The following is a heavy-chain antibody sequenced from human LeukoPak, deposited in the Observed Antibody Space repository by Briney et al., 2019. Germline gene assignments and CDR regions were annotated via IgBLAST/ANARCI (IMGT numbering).Heavy chain of an antibody. Sequence: GGSLRLSCAASGFTFSSYAMSWVRQAPGKGLEWVSYVSSSSSTIYYADSVKGRFTISRDNAKNSLYLQMNSLRAEDTAVYYCARVPGFDFRPYFDYWGQGTLVTVSS. CDR2: VSSSSSTI. V-gene: IGHV3-48*04. D-gene: IGHD3/OR15-3a*01. CDR3: ARVPGFDFRPYFDY. J-gene: IGHJ4*02. CDR1: GFTFSSYA.